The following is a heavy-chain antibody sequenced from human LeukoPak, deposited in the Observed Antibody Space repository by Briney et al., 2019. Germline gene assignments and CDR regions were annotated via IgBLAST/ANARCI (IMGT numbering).Heavy chain of an antibody. D-gene: IGHD6-6*01. V-gene: IGHV4-38-2*02. CDR3: ARYPKHRQLIEYSSSSYY. CDR1: GYSISSGYY. Sequence: SETLSLTCTVSGYSISSGYYWGWIRQPPGKGLEWIGSIYHSGSTYYNPSLKSRVTISVDTSKNQFSLKLSSVTAADTAVYYCARYPKHRQLIEYSSSSYYWGQGTLVTASS. CDR2: IYHSGST. J-gene: IGHJ4*02.